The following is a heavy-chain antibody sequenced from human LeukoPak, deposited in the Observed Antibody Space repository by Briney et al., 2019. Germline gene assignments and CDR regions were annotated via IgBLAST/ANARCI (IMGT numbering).Heavy chain of an antibody. D-gene: IGHD6-13*01. CDR2: ISSSSSTI. CDR1: GFSFSTYT. Sequence: PGGSLRLSCAASGFSFSTYTMNWVRQAPGKGLDWVSYISSSSSTIYYADSVKGRFTISRDNAINSLYLQMNSLRDEDTAVYYCARARRYRSSWYHDYWGQGSLVTVSS. J-gene: IGHJ4*02. V-gene: IGHV3-48*02. CDR3: ARARRYRSSWYHDY.